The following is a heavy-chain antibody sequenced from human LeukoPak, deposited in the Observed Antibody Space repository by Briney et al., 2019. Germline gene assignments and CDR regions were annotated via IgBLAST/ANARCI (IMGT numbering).Heavy chain of an antibody. CDR3: ARYESGSMYDY. Sequence: SETLSLTCTVSGDSISGNRYYWGWIRQPLGKGLEWLGSIYYSGSTQYNPSLKSRVTISIDTSKNQFSLKVSSVTAADTAVYYCARYESGSMYDYWGQGTLVTVSS. CDR2: IYYSGST. J-gene: IGHJ4*02. CDR1: GDSISGNRYY. D-gene: IGHD3-10*01. V-gene: IGHV4-39*07.